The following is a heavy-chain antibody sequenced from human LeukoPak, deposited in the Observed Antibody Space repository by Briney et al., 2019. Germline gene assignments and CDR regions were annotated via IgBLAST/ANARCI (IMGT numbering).Heavy chain of an antibody. Sequence: PSETLSLTCTVSGGSISSTGYYWAWIRQPPGKGLEWIGYIYYSGSTNYNPSLKSRVTIPVDTSKNQFSLKLSSVTAADTAVYYCASHGVHSSGYYTFDYWGQGTLVTVSS. CDR3: ASHGVHSSGYYTFDY. J-gene: IGHJ4*02. V-gene: IGHV4-61*05. CDR1: GGSISSTGYY. D-gene: IGHD3-22*01. CDR2: IYYSGST.